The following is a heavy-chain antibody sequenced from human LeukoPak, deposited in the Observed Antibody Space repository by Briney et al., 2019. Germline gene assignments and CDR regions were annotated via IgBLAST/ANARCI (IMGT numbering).Heavy chain of an antibody. J-gene: IGHJ4*02. CDR2: INPKSGGT. CDR3: AREAATAGENYFDY. CDR1: GFTFTSSA. V-gene: IGHV1-2*02. Sequence: ASVKVSCKASGFTFTSSAMQWVRQAPGQGLEWMGWINPKSGGTNYAQKFQGRVTMTRDTSISTAHMELSRLRSDDTAVYYCAREAATAGENYFDYWGQGTLVTVSS. D-gene: IGHD6-13*01.